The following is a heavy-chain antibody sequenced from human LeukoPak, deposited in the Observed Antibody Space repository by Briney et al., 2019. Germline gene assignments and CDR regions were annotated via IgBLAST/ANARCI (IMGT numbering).Heavy chain of an antibody. D-gene: IGHD3-10*01. CDR3: ARGDYGSGSYLFDDP. CDR2: IYYSGST. CDR1: GGSISGSSYY. V-gene: IGHV4-39*07. Sequence: SGTLSLTCTVSGGSISGSSYYWGWIRQPPGKGLEWIGNIYYSGSTYYNPSLKSRATISVDTSKNQFSLKLSSVTAADTAVYYCARGDYGSGSYLFDDPWGQGTLVTVSS. J-gene: IGHJ5*02.